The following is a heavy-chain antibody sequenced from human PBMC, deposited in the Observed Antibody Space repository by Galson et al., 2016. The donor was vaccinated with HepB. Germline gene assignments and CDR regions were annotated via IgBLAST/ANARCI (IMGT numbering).Heavy chain of an antibody. D-gene: IGHD6-13*01. J-gene: IGHJ6*02. V-gene: IGHV6-1*01. Sequence: CAISGDSVSSNSAAWNWIRQSPSRGLEWLGRTYYRSKWYNDYAVSVKSRITINPDTSKNQFSLQLNSVTPEDTAVYYCARAMELVRNYYYGMDVWGQGTTVTASS. CDR1: GDSVSSNSAA. CDR2: TYYRSKWYN. CDR3: ARAMELVRNYYYGMDV.